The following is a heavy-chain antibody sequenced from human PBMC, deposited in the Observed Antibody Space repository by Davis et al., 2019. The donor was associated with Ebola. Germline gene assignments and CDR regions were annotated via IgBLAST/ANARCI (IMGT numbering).Heavy chain of an antibody. D-gene: IGHD1-1*01. CDR3: ARDVRGITGPSEY. Sequence: ASVKVSCKPSGYTFTTKYVHWVRQAPGQGLEWMGWISTYNGNTNYAQKVQGRITMTTDTSTSTAYMELRSLRSDDTARYYCARDVRGITGPSEYWGQRTLVTVSS. CDR1: GYTFTTKY. J-gene: IGHJ4*02. CDR2: ISTYNGNT. V-gene: IGHV1-18*01.